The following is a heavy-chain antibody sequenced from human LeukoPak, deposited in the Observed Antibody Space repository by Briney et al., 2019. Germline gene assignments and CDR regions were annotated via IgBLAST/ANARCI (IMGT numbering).Heavy chain of an antibody. D-gene: IGHD1-26*01. CDR1: GGSISPYY. CDR2: ITYSGST. Sequence: SETLSLTCTVSGGSISPYYWTWIRQPPGKGLEWIGYITYSGSTNYNPSLKSRVTISVDTSNNQFSLKLNSVTAADAAVYYCARHGGSWSLDLWGRGSLVTVSS. CDR3: ARHGGSWSLDL. V-gene: IGHV4-59*08. J-gene: IGHJ2*01.